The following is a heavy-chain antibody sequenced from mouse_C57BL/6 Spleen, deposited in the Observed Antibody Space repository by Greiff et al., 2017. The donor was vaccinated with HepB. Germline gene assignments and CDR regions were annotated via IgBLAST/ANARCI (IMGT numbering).Heavy chain of an antibody. CDR2: IYPGSGST. CDR3: ASNYYGSSYKFAY. J-gene: IGHJ3*01. CDR1: GYNFTRYW. V-gene: IGHV1-55*01. D-gene: IGHD1-1*01. Sequence: VQLQQPGAELVKPGASVKMSCKASGYNFTRYWITWVKQRPGQGLEWIGDIYPGSGSTNYNEKFKSKATLTVDTSSSTAYMQLSSLTSEDSAVYYCASNYYGSSYKFAYWGQGTLVTVSA.